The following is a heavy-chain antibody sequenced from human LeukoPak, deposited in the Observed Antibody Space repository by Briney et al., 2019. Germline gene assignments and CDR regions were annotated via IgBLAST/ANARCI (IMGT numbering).Heavy chain of an antibody. J-gene: IGHJ4*02. V-gene: IGHV3-74*01. CDR1: GFTFSNYW. Sequence: GGSLSLSCAPSGFTFSNYWMHWVRQAPGKGRVWVSRINSDGSSTTYADPVKGRFTISRDNAKNTLYLTMNSLRAEDTAVYYCARVDTAMDPFDHWGQGTQVTVSS. D-gene: IGHD5-18*01. CDR3: ARVDTAMDPFDH. CDR2: INSDGSST.